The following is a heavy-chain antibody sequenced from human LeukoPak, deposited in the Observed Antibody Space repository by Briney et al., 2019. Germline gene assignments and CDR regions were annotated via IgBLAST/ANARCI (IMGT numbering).Heavy chain of an antibody. D-gene: IGHD2/OR15-2a*01. V-gene: IGHV3-30*18. J-gene: IGHJ4*02. CDR1: GFTFSNYG. CDR3: AKETYLSLDY. CDR2: ISYDGSNK. Sequence: PGRSLRLSCAASGFTFSNYGMHWVRQAPGRGLEWVALISYDGSNKYYADSVKGRFTISRDNSKNTLYLQMNSLRAEDTAVYYCAKETYLSLDYWGQGTLVTVSS.